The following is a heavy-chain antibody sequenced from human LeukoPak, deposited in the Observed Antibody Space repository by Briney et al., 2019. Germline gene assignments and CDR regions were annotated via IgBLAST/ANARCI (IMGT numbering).Heavy chain of an antibody. CDR1: GYTFTGYY. D-gene: IGHD3-16*01. V-gene: IGHV1-2*02. J-gene: IGHJ4*01. CDR3: ARDRRQGLRLGDPRFDY. CDR2: INPNSGGT. Sequence: ASVKVSCKASGYTFTGYYMHWVRQAPGQGLEWMGWINPNSGGTNYAQKLQGRVTMTADTFTSTAYMELRSLTSDDTAVYYCARDRRQGLRLGDPRFDYWGQGTLVSVSS.